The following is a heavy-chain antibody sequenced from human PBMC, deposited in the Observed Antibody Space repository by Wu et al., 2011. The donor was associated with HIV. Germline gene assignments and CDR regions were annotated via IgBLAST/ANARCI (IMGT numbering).Heavy chain of an antibody. CDR1: GGTFSNYA. CDR2: IIPIFGTP. D-gene: IGHD4-23*01. Sequence: SGAEVKKPGSSVKVSCKASGGTFSNYAINWVRQAPGQGLEWMGRIIPIFGTPNYAQKFQGRVTITADESTSTAYMELSSLRSEDTAVYYCARDGGGNLLKIYYYYYMDVWGKGTTVTVSS. V-gene: IGHV1-69*15. J-gene: IGHJ6*03. CDR3: ARDGGGNLLKIYYYYYMDV.